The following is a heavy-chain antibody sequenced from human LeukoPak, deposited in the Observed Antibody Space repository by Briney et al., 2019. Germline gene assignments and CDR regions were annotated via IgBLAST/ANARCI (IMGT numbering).Heavy chain of an antibody. CDR3: AKGYFSDSSGYFDS. V-gene: IGHV3-9*01. CDR1: GFTFDDYA. D-gene: IGHD3-22*01. CDR2: ISWNSGSI. Sequence: TGRSLRLSCAASGFTFDDYAMHWVRQAPGKGLEWVSGISWNSGSIGYADSVKGRFTISRDNAKNSLYLQMNSLRAEDTALYFCAKGYFSDSSGYFDSWGQGTLVTVSS. J-gene: IGHJ4*02.